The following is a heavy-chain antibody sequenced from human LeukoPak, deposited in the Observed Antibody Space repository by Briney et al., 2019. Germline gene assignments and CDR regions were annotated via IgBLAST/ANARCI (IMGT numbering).Heavy chain of an antibody. CDR1: GGSISSSSYY. Sequence: SETLSLTCTVSGGSISSSSYYWGWIRQPPGKGLEWIGSIYYSGSTYYNPSLKSRVTISVDTSKNQFSLKLSSVTAADTAVYYCARAYSSGWYNIIDYWGQGTLVTVSS. CDR3: ARAYSSGWYNIIDY. CDR2: IYYSGST. V-gene: IGHV4-39*07. D-gene: IGHD6-19*01. J-gene: IGHJ4*02.